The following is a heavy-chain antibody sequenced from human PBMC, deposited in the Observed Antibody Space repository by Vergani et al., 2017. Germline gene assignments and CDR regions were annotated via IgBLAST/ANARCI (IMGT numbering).Heavy chain of an antibody. CDR2: ISYDGSNK. J-gene: IGHJ5*02. CDR3: GRKQSPASLMDKPIDI. CDR1: GFTFSSYA. Sequence: QVQLVESGGGVVQPGRSLRLSCAASGFTFSSYAMHWVRQAPGKGLEWVAVISYDGSNKYYADSVKGRFTISRDNTKNLLILQMKTLKVDDTATYYCGRKQSPASLMDKPIDIWGQGTLVTVSS. D-gene: IGHD1/OR15-1a*01. V-gene: IGHV3-30-3*01.